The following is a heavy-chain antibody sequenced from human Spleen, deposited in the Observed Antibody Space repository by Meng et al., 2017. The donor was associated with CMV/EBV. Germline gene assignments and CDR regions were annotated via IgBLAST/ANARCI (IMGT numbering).Heavy chain of an antibody. V-gene: IGHV3-7*01. CDR3: ARTLASYDDSSGYEF. J-gene: IGHJ4*02. Sequence: GESLKIPCAASGFTFSAYWMTWVRQAPGKGLEWVANIKEDGSAKYYVDSVKGRFTIPRDKDKNSLYLQMNSLRAEDTAFYYCARTLASYDDSSGYEFWGQGTLVTVSS. D-gene: IGHD3-22*01. CDR1: GFTFSAYW. CDR2: IKEDGSAK.